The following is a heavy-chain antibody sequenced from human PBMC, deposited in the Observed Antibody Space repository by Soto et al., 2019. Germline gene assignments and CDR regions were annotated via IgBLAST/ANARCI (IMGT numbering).Heavy chain of an antibody. V-gene: IGHV1-46*02. CDR1: GYTFKSFY. Sequence: QVQLVQSGAEVKKPGASVKVSCTASGYTFKSFYMHWLRHAPVQVLEWIGMINPTDGSVSFAQKFQDRVTLTTDRPTSTVYMELSSLTREDTAVYFCARDFGRHGAVDTTGWFDPWGQGTLVTVSS. D-gene: IGHD3-3*01. CDR2: INPTDGSV. J-gene: IGHJ5*02. CDR3: ARDFGRHGAVDTTGWFDP.